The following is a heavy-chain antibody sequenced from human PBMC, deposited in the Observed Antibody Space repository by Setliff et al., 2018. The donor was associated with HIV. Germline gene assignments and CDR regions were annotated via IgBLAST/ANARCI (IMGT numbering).Heavy chain of an antibody. CDR2: INTVTGNP. CDR1: GYTFNSYG. V-gene: IGHV7-4-1*02. J-gene: IGHJ4*02. D-gene: IGHD2-15*01. CDR3: ARRMEMTPIGY. Sequence: ASVKVSCKASGYTFNSYGINWVRQAPGQGLEWMGWINTVTGNPTYAQGFAGRFVFSLDTSVSTAYLQISSLKAEDSAVYYCARRMEMTPIGYWGQGTLVTVSS.